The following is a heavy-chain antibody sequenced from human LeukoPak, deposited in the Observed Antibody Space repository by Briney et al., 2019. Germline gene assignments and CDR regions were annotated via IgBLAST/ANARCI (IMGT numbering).Heavy chain of an antibody. CDR3: ARHPPRRYYYDSSGYYFDI. D-gene: IGHD3-22*01. Sequence: SETLSLTCAVYGGSFSGYYWSWIRQPPGKGLEWIGEINHSGSTNYNPSLKSRVTISVDTSKNQFSLKLSSVTAADTAVYYCARHPPRRYYYDSSGYYFDIWGQGTMVTVSS. CDR2: INHSGST. V-gene: IGHV4-34*01. CDR1: GGSFSGYY. J-gene: IGHJ3*02.